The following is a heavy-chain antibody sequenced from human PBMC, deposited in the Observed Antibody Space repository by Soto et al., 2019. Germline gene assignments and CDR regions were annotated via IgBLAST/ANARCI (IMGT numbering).Heavy chain of an antibody. CDR2: ISSSSNTI. Sequence: GGSLRLSCAASGFTFSSYSMNWVRQAPGKGLEWVSYISSSSNTIYYADSVKGRSTISRDNAKNSLYLQMNSLRDEDTAVYYCARAKSAQYYDFWSSFDPWGQGTLVTVSS. J-gene: IGHJ5*02. V-gene: IGHV3-48*02. D-gene: IGHD3-3*01. CDR1: GFTFSSYS. CDR3: ARAKSAQYYDFWSSFDP.